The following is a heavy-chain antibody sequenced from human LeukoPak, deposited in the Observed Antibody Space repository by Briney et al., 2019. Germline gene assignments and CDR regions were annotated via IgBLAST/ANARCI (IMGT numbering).Heavy chain of an antibody. J-gene: IGHJ4*02. Sequence: SETLSLTCTVSGGSISSGTYYWSWIRQPAGKGLEWIGRIYTSGSTNYNPSLKSRITISVDTSKNQFSLKLTSVTAADTAVYYCARNSCPSGSCYDNRGYFDYWGQGTLVTVSS. V-gene: IGHV4-61*02. CDR1: GGSISSGTYY. CDR3: ARNSCPSGSCYDNRGYFDY. CDR2: IYTSGST. D-gene: IGHD2-15*01.